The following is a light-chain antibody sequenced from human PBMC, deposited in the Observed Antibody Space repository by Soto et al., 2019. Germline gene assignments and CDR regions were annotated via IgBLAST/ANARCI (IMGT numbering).Light chain of an antibody. Sequence: EIVLTQSPATLSLSPGERATLSCRASQSVRSYLAWYQQKPGQAPRLLIYDASNRATGIPARFSGSGSGTDCTLTISSLEPEDFAVYYCQQRSNWLYTFGQGTKLEIK. CDR1: QSVRSY. V-gene: IGKV3-11*01. CDR3: QQRSNWLYT. J-gene: IGKJ2*01. CDR2: DAS.